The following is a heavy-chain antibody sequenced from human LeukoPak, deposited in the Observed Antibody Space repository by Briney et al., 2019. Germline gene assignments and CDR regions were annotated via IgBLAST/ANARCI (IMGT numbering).Heavy chain of an antibody. J-gene: IGHJ6*02. Sequence: GASVTVSCKASGGTFSSYAISWVRQAPGQGLEWMGGIIPIFGTANYAQKFQGRVTITADESTSTAYMELSSLRSEDTAVYYCASPHIVVVTAKVKYYYGMDVWGQGTTVTVSS. CDR2: IIPIFGTA. V-gene: IGHV1-69*13. CDR1: GGTFSSYA. CDR3: ASPHIVVVTAKVKYYYGMDV. D-gene: IGHD2-21*02.